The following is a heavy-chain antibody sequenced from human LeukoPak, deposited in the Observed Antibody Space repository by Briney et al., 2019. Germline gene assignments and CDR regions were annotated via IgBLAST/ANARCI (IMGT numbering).Heavy chain of an antibody. CDR1: GYTFTGYY. CDR3: ARGSSQFKSFDY. D-gene: IGHD3-10*01. J-gene: IGHJ4*02. Sequence: SVKVSCKASGYTFTGYYIHWVRQAPGQGLEWMGGIIPIFGTANYAQKFQGRVTITTDESTSTAYMELSSLRSEDTAVYYCARGSSQFKSFDYWGQGTLVTVSS. CDR2: IIPIFGTA. V-gene: IGHV1-69*05.